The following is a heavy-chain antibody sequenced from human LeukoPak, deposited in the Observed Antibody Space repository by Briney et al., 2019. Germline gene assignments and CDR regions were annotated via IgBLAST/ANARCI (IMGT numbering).Heavy chain of an antibody. D-gene: IGHD3-9*01. J-gene: IGHJ3*02. CDR1: GYTFTSYA. V-gene: IGHV7-4-1*02. Sequence: ASVKVSCKASGYTFTSYAMNWVRQAPGQGLEWMGWINTNTGNPTYAQGFTGRFVFSLDTSVSTAYLQISSLKAEDTAVYYCARVSSDYDILTGYLMNAFDIWGQGTMVTVSS. CDR3: ARVSSDYDILTGYLMNAFDI. CDR2: INTNTGNP.